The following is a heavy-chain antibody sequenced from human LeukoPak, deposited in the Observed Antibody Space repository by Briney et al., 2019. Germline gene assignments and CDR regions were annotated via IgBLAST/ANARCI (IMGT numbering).Heavy chain of an antibody. V-gene: IGHV3-23*01. D-gene: IGHD2-2*01. CDR1: GFTFSSYA. Sequence: GGSLRLSCAASGFTFSSYAMSWVRQAPGEGLEWVSGISGSGGNTYYADSVKGRFTISRDNSKNTLYVQMNSLRAEDTAVYYCAKTPSYTSWYYFDFWGQGTLVTVSS. CDR3: AKTPSYTSWYYFDF. J-gene: IGHJ4*02. CDR2: ISGSGGNT.